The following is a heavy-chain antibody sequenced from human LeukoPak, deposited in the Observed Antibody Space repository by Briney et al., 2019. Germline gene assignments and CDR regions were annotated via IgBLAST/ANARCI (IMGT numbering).Heavy chain of an antibody. CDR2: INHSGST. D-gene: IGHD6-6*01. Sequence: SETLSLTCAVYGGSFSGYYWSWIRQPPGKGLEWIGEINHSGSTNYNPSLKSRVTISVDTSKIQFSLKLSSVTAADTAVYYCARADGSIAARPFDYWGQGTLVTVSS. J-gene: IGHJ4*02. CDR3: ARADGSIAARPFDY. CDR1: GGSFSGYY. V-gene: IGHV4-34*01.